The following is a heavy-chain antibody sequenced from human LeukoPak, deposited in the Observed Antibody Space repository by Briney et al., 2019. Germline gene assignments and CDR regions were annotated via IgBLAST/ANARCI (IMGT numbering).Heavy chain of an antibody. CDR1: GGSFSAYY. D-gene: IGHD4-11*01. Sequence: PSETLSLTCAVHGGSFSAYYWSWIRQSPEKGLEWIGEINHSGSTNYNPSLKSRVTLSLDKSKNQFSLQLSSVTAADTAMYYCAKTHSHFPPYFDYWGQGTLVIVSS. CDR3: AKTHSHFPPYFDY. J-gene: IGHJ4*02. V-gene: IGHV4-34*01. CDR2: INHSGST.